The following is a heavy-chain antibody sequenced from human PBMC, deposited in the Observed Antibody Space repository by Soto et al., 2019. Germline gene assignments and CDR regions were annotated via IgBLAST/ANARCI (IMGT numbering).Heavy chain of an antibody. D-gene: IGHD2-21*02. CDR3: TRELIVVVTATSGYYYGTDV. J-gene: IGHJ6*02. Sequence: GRSLSLSRTASGFTFGDYAMSWVRQAPGKGLEWVGFIRRNHYGGTTEYAASVKGRFTISRDDSKSIAYLQMNSLKTEDTAVYYCTRELIVVVTATSGYYYGTDVWGQGTTVPLAS. CDR1: GFTFGDYA. CDR2: IRRNHYGGTT. V-gene: IGHV3-49*04.